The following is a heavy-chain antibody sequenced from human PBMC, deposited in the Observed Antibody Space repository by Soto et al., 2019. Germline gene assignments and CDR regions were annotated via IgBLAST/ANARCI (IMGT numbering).Heavy chain of an antibody. Sequence: PSETLSLTCAVYGGSFSGYYWSWIRQPPGKGLEWIGEINHSGSTNYNPSPKSRVTISVDTSKNQFSLKLSSVTAADTAVYYCARGGDIVVVPAAIFPRFSYYCMDVWGQGTTVTVSS. D-gene: IGHD2-2*01. J-gene: IGHJ6*02. CDR2: INHSGST. V-gene: IGHV4-34*01. CDR3: ARGGDIVVVPAAIFPRFSYYCMDV. CDR1: GGSFSGYY.